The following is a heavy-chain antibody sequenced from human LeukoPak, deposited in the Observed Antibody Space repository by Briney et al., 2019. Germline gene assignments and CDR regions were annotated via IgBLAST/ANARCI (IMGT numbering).Heavy chain of an antibody. V-gene: IGHV3-21*01. Sequence: GGSLRLSCAASGFIFKTYTMTWVRQAPGKGLEWVSSITGDCKYITYADSVKGRFTISRDNAKNSLYLQVASLKGDDTATYYCAREGNDYYYDQWGQGTLVTVSP. CDR1: GFIFKTYT. CDR3: AREGNDYYYDQ. D-gene: IGHD3-16*01. J-gene: IGHJ4*02. CDR2: ITGDCKYI.